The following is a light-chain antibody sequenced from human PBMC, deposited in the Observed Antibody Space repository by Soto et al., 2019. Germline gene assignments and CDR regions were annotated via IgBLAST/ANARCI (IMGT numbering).Light chain of an antibody. V-gene: IGKV2-30*01. CDR2: KVS. J-gene: IGKJ2*01. CDR3: MQGTHWPPYS. Sequence: DVVMTQSPLSLPVTLGQPASISCRSSQSLVYSDGNTYLTWFQQRPGQSPRRLIYKVSNRDSGGPDRFRRSGSGTDSTLRISRVEAEDVGVYYCMQGTHWPPYSFGQGTKLEIK. CDR1: QSLVYSDGNTY.